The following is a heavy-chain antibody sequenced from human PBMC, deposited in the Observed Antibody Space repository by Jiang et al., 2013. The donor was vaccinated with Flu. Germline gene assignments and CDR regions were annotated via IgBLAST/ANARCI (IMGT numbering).Heavy chain of an antibody. J-gene: IGHJ5*02. D-gene: IGHD3-10*01. V-gene: IGHV4-59*01. CDR3: ASMVRGVISP. Sequence: SLKSRVTISVDTSKNQFSLKLSSVTAADTAVYYCASMVRGVISPWGQGTLVTVSS.